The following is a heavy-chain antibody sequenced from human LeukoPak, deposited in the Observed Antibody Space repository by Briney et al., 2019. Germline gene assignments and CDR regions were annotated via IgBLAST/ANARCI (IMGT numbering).Heavy chain of an antibody. CDR3: ARLQGRGDNYLDY. CDR1: GGSISNYY. J-gene: IGHJ4*02. D-gene: IGHD7-27*01. V-gene: IGHV4-59*08. CDR2: VSYSGSS. Sequence: SETLSLTCTVSGGSISNYYWTWIRQPPGKRLEWIAYVSYSGSSSSNPSLESRVTISVDMSNNQFSLRLSSVTASDTAVYYCARLQGRGDNYLDYWGQGTLVTVSS.